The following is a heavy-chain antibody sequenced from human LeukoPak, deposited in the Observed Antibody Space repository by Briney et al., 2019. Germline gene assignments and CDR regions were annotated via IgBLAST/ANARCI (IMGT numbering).Heavy chain of an antibody. Sequence: SETLSLTCTVSGVSISSYYWSWLRQPPGKGLEWIGYIYYSGSTNYNPSLKSRVTISVDTSKNQFSLKLSSVTAADTAVYYCARAYYGSGYPLFDYWGQGTLVTVSS. V-gene: IGHV4-59*12. J-gene: IGHJ4*02. D-gene: IGHD3-10*01. CDR1: GVSISSYY. CDR3: ARAYYGSGYPLFDY. CDR2: IYYSGST.